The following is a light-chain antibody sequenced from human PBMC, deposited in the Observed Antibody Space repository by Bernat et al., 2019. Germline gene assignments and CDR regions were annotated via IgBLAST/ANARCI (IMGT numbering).Light chain of an antibody. CDR2: GKN. J-gene: IGLJ3*02. V-gene: IGLV3-19*01. Sequence: SSELTQDPAVSVALGQTVRITCQGDSLSSYYASWYQQKPGQAPVLVIYGKNNRPSGNPDLSAASSCGNTASFTITGAQAEDEADYYCNSRDSSGNRVFGGGTKLTVL. CDR1: SLSSYY. CDR3: NSRDSSGNRV.